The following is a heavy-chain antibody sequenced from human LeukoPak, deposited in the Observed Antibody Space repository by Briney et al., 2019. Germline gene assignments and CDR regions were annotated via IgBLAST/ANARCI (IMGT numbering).Heavy chain of an antibody. CDR2: IRYDGSNK. Sequence: PGGSLRLSCAASGFTFSSYGMHCVREAPGKGLEWVAFIRYDGSNKYYADSVKGRFTISRDNSKSTLYLQMNSLRAEDTAVYYCAKDVVYYYYYMDVWGKGTTVTVSS. D-gene: IGHD2-21*01. CDR3: AKDVVYYYYYMDV. V-gene: IGHV3-30*02. CDR1: GFTFSSYG. J-gene: IGHJ6*03.